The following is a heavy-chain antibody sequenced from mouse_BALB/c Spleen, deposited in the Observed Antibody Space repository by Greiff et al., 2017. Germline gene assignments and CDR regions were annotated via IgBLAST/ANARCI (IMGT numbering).Heavy chain of an antibody. CDR1: GYTFTSYY. Sequence: QVQLQQSGPELVKPGASVRISCKASGYTFTSYYIHWVKQRPGQGLEWIGWIYPGNVNTKYNEKFKGKATLTADKSSSTAYMRLSSLTSEDSAVYFCSRSSVYDGYPYAMDYWGQGTSVTVSS. CDR2: IYPGNVNT. CDR3: SRSSVYDGYPYAMDY. D-gene: IGHD2-3*01. J-gene: IGHJ4*01. V-gene: IGHV1S56*01.